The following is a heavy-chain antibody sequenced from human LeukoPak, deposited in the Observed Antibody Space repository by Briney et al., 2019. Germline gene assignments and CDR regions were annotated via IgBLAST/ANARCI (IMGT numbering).Heavy chain of an antibody. CDR1: GFTFSSFS. CDR2: ISSSSYI. V-gene: IGHV3-21*01. J-gene: IGHJ4*02. D-gene: IGHD6-19*01. Sequence: GGSLRLSCAASGFTFSSFSINWVRQAPGKGLEWVSSISSSSYIYYADSMKGRFTISRDNAKNSLYLQMNSLRAEDTAVYYCARSIAVAGYDYWGQGTLVTVSS. CDR3: ARSIAVAGYDY.